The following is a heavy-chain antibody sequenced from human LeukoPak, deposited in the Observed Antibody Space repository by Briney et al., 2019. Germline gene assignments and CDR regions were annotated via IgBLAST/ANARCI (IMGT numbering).Heavy chain of an antibody. D-gene: IGHD6-19*01. V-gene: IGHV1-69*05. J-gene: IGHJ6*03. CDR1: GGTFSSYA. CDR3: ARAPAAVAGRPYYYYYYMDV. Sequence: SVKVSCKASGGTFSSYAISWVRQAPGQGLEWMGRIIPIFGTANYAQKFQGRVTITTDESTSTAYMELSSLRSDDTAVYYCARAPAAVAGRPYYYYYYMDVWGKGTTVTVSS. CDR2: IIPIFGTA.